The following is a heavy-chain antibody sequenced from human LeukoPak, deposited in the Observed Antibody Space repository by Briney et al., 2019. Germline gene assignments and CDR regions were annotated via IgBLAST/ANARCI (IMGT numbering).Heavy chain of an antibody. CDR3: ARIVSSGGDY. V-gene: IGHV4-61*01. D-gene: IGHD1-26*01. Sequence: SETLSPTCAVSGYSISSGYYWGWIRQPPGKGLEWIGYIYYSGSTNYNPSLKSRVTISVDTSKNQFSLRLSSVTAADTAVYYCARIVSSGGDYWGQGTLVTVSS. CDR1: GYSISSGYY. CDR2: IYYSGST. J-gene: IGHJ4*02.